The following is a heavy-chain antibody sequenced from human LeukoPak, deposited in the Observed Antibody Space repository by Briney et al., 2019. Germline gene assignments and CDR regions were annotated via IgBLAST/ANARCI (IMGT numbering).Heavy chain of an antibody. CDR2: VSGSGGTP. Sequence: PGGSLRLSCAASGFTFTSYAMSWVRQAPGKGLEWVSAVSGSGGTPYYADSVKGRFTISRDNSMNTLYLQMNSLRAEDTALYYSAKFVGGPFDSWGQGTLVTVSS. J-gene: IGHJ4*02. D-gene: IGHD3-16*01. CDR3: AKFVGGPFDS. V-gene: IGHV3-23*01. CDR1: GFTFTSYA.